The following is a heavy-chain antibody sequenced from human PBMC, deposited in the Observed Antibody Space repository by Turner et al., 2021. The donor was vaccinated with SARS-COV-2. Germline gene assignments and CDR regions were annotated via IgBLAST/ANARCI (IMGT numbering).Heavy chain of an antibody. CDR1: GGSFSSYG. J-gene: IGHJ6*02. CDR3: AGGYYESGDFSFYHSYVMDV. D-gene: IGHD3-22*01. CDR2: IIPIFDTT. Sequence: QVQLVQSGPEVKKAGSSVKVSCKASGGSFSSYGISGVRPAPGQGREWMGGIIPIFDTTNNAQRFKGRVTITADKYTSTAFLELSSLRADDTAVYYCAGGYYESGDFSFYHSYVMDVWGQGTTVTVSS. V-gene: IGHV1-69*06.